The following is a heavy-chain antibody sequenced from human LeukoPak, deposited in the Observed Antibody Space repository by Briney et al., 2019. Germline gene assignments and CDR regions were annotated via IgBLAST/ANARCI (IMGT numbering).Heavy chain of an antibody. D-gene: IGHD2-2*01. Sequence: GGSLRLSCAASGFTFDDYGMSWVRQAPGKGLEWVSGINWIGRSTGYADSVKGRFTISRDNAKNSLYLQMSSLRAEDTAFYYCTRDARLDCSTTSCYGAFVIWGQGTMVTVSS. J-gene: IGHJ3*02. V-gene: IGHV3-20*04. CDR1: GFTFDDYG. CDR3: TRDARLDCSTTSCYGAFVI. CDR2: INWIGRST.